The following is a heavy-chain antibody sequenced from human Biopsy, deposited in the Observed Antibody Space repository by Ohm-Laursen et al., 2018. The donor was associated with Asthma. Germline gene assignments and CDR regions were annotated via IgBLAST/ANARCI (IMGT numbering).Heavy chain of an antibody. D-gene: IGHD3-22*01. CDR2: IKHDGTEK. J-gene: IGHJ4*02. CDR1: GFTFGDYW. Sequence: SLRLSCAASGFTFGDYWMSWVRQVPGKGLEWVANIKHDGTEKNHVDSLKGRFTISRDNAKNSLYLQMHSLRAEDTAVYYCARGDSSNWSHYYFDYWGQGTLVTVSS. CDR3: ARGDSSNWSHYYFDY. V-gene: IGHV3-7*03.